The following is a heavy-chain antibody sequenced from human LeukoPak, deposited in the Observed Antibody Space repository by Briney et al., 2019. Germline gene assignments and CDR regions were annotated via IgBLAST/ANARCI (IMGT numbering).Heavy chain of an antibody. J-gene: IGHJ4*02. CDR3: AKDDSSGYYPDY. CDR2: ISWDGGST. CDR1: GFTSDDYT. D-gene: IGHD3-22*01. Sequence: PGGSLRLSCAASGFTSDDYTMHWVRQAPGKGLEWVSLISWDGGSTYYADSVKGRFTISRDNSKNSLYLQMNSLRTEDTALYYCAKDDSSGYYPDYWGQGTLVTVSS. V-gene: IGHV3-43*01.